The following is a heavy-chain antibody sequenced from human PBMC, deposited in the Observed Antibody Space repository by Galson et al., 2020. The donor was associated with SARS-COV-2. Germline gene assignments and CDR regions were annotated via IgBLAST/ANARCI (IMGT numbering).Heavy chain of an antibody. CDR1: GYTFTSYG. J-gene: IGHJ6*02. CDR3: ARDLVSRYSSGWYYYYYGMDV. D-gene: IGHD6-19*01. CDR2: ISAYNGNT. V-gene: IGHV1-18*01. Sequence: GESLKISCKASGYTFTSYGISWVRQAPGQGLEWMGWISAYNGNTNYAQKLQGRVTMTTDTSTSTAYMELRSLRSDDTAVYYCARDLVSRYSSGWYYYYYGMDVWGQGTTVTVSS.